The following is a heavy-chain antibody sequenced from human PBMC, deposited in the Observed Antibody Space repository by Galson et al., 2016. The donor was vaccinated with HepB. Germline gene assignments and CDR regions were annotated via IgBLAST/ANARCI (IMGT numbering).Heavy chain of an antibody. CDR1: GFPFNSSA. J-gene: IGHJ6*02. Sequence: SVKVSCKASGFPFNSSAMQWVRQARGQRLEWIGWIVVGSGDTNYAQKFRERVTFTRDMSTSTAYMELSSLRSADTAVYYGAAYPVTMIRGLINGYYYGMDVWGQGTTVSVSS. CDR3: AAYPVTMIRGLINGYYYGMDV. D-gene: IGHD3-10*01. V-gene: IGHV1-58*02. CDR2: IVVGSGDT.